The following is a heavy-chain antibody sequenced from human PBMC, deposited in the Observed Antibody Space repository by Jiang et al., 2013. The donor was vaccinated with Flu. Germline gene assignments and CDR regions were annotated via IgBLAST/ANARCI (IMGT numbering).Heavy chain of an antibody. D-gene: IGHD3-3*01. CDR3: ARHLTDFWSGPDY. J-gene: IGHJ4*02. Sequence: SCKGSGYSFTSYWIGWVRQMPGKGLEWMGIIYPGDSDTRYSPSFQGQVTISADKSISTAYLQWSSLKASDTAMYYCARHLTDFWSGPDYWGQGTLVTVSS. CDR1: GYSFTSYW. CDR2: IYPGDSDT. V-gene: IGHV5-51*01.